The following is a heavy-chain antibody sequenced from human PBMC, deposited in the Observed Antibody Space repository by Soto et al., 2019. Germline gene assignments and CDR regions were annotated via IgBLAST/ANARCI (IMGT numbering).Heavy chain of an antibody. Sequence: EVQLVESGGGLVQPGGSLRLSCAASGFTFSSYCMHWVRQAPGKGLVWVSRINSDGSSTSYADSVKGRFTISRDNAKNTLKLQMNSLRAEDTAVYYCAREVYDFWSGYYMYYYGMDVWGQGTTVTVSS. V-gene: IGHV3-74*01. CDR3: AREVYDFWSGYYMYYYGMDV. CDR1: GFTFSSYC. J-gene: IGHJ6*02. D-gene: IGHD3-3*01. CDR2: INSDGSST.